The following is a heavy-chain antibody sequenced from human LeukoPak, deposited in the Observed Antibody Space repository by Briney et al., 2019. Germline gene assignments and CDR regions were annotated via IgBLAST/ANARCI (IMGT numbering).Heavy chain of an antibody. CDR3: ARHANLGTDSYYFAS. V-gene: IGHV5-51*01. CDR2: IYPGDSDT. Sequence: PGESLKISCKGSGYSFTSYWIAWVRQMPGKGLEWMGIIYPGDSDTTYSPSFQGQVTISADKSISTAYLQWSSLKASDTAIYYCARHANLGTDSYYFASWGQGTPVTVSS. D-gene: IGHD2-21*02. CDR1: GYSFTSYW. J-gene: IGHJ4*02.